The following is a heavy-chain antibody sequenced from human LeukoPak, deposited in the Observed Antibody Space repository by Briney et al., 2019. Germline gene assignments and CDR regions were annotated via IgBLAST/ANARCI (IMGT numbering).Heavy chain of an antibody. CDR2: IYYSGTS. J-gene: IGHJ4*02. Sequence: SQTPSLTCTVSGGSISSGGYYWSWIRQHPGKGLEWIGHIYYSGTSFYNPSLTSRVTISVDTSKNQFSLKLTSVNDADTAVYYCARIERSSYSLGFDYWGQGTLVTVSS. V-gene: IGHV4-31*03. CDR1: GGSISSGGYY. CDR3: ARIERSSYSLGFDY. D-gene: IGHD6-6*01.